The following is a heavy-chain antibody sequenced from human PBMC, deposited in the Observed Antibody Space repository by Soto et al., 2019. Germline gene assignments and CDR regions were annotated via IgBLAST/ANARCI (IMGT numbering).Heavy chain of an antibody. Sequence: GSLRLSCAASGFTFSSYGMHWVRQAPGKGLEWVAVIWYDGSNKYYADSVKGRFTISRDNSKNTLYLQMNSLRAEDTAVYYCARSAGYSSSWYEDNWFDPWGQGTLVTVSS. D-gene: IGHD6-13*01. CDR1: GFTFSSYG. V-gene: IGHV3-33*01. J-gene: IGHJ5*02. CDR2: IWYDGSNK. CDR3: ARSAGYSSSWYEDNWFDP.